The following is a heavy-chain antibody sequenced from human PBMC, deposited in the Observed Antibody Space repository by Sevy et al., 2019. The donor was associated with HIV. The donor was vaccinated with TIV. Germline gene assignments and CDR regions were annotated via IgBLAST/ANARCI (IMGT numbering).Heavy chain of an antibody. CDR2: INPNSGGT. D-gene: IGHD3-22*01. V-gene: IGHV1-2*02. CDR1: GYTFTGYS. J-gene: IGHJ5*01. CDR3: ARVWNSDYYDSSGPNWFDS. Sequence: ASVKVSCKASGYTFTGYSIHWVRQAPGQGLEWMGWINPNSGGTNYAQKFQGRVTMTRDTSISTAYMELSRLRSDDTAVYYCARVWNSDYYDSSGPNWFDSWGQGTLVTVSS.